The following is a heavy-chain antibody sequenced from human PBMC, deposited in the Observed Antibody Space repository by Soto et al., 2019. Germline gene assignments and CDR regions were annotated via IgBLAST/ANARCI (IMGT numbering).Heavy chain of an antibody. V-gene: IGHV3-7*01. CDR1: GFAFSGYW. CDR3: ARATSVDDY. Sequence: EVQLVESGGDLVQPGGSLRLSCAASGFAFSGYWMSWVRQAPGKGLEGVANIKQDGSEKYYVDSVKGRFTISRDNAKNSLYLQMNSLRVEATAVYYFARATSVDDYWGQGTLVTVSS. J-gene: IGHJ4*02. CDR2: IKQDGSEK. D-gene: IGHD1-26*01.